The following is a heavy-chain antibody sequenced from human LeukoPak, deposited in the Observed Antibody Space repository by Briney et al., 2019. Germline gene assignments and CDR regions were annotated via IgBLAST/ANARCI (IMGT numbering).Heavy chain of an antibody. CDR1: GFTFSSNY. D-gene: IGHD4-23*01. CDR3: ARDAGKDGMDV. J-gene: IGHJ6*02. CDR2: IYSGGST. Sequence: GGSLRLSCAASGFTFSSNYMSWVRQAPGKGLEWVSVIYSGGSTYYADSVKGRFTISRDNSKNTLYLQMNSLRAEDTAVYYCARDAGKDGMDVWGQGTTVTVSS. V-gene: IGHV3-53*01.